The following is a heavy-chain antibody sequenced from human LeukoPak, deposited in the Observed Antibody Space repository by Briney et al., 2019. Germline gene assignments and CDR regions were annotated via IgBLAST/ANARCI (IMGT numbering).Heavy chain of an antibody. J-gene: IGHJ4*02. CDR3: AKDLFPRYCSSTSCQLSFDY. CDR2: ISGSGGST. D-gene: IGHD2-2*01. Sequence: GGSLRLSCAASGFTFSSYAMSWVRQAPGKGLEWVSAISGSGGSTYYADSVKGRFTISRDNSKNTLYLQMNNLRAEDTAVYYCAKDLFPRYCSSTSCQLSFDYWGQGTLVTVSS. CDR1: GFTFSSYA. V-gene: IGHV3-23*01.